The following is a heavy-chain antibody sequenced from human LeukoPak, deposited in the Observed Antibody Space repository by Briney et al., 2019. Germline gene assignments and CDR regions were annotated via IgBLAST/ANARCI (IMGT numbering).Heavy chain of an antibody. V-gene: IGHV4-34*01. CDR3: ARPRVMGAAWYFDL. D-gene: IGHD2-8*01. CDR1: GGSFSGYY. CDR2: INHSGST. Sequence: SETLSLTCAVYGGSFSGYYWSWIRQPPGKGLEWIGEINHSGSTNYNPSLKSRVTILVDTSKNQFSLKLSSVTAADTAVYYCARPRVMGAAWYFDLWGRGTLVTVSS. J-gene: IGHJ2*01.